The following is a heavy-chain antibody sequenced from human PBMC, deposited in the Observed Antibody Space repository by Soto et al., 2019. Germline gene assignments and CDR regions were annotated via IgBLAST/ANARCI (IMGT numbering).Heavy chain of an antibody. CDR1: GGSINSYW. D-gene: IGHD3-10*01. Sequence: SETLSLTCSVSGGSINSYWWSWIRQPAGKGLEWIGRVYSSGTTDYNPSLNSRATLSVETSKNQFSLKLSSVTAADTAVYYCARDIGSYAYGEGYWGQGTLVTVSS. V-gene: IGHV4-4*07. CDR2: VYSSGTT. CDR3: ARDIGSYAYGEGY. J-gene: IGHJ4*02.